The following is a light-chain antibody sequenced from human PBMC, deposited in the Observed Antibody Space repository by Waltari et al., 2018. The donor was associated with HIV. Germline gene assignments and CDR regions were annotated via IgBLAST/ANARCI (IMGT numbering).Light chain of an antibody. CDR1: SSDVGGYNY. Sequence: QSALTQPRSVSGSPGQSVTISCTGTSSDVGGYNYVSWYQQHPGKAPQVIIYDVSKWPSGVPDRFSGSKSGNTASLTISGLQAEDEADYYCCSYAGSYSFLFGGGTHLTVL. CDR3: CSYAGSYSFL. V-gene: IGLV2-11*01. CDR2: DVS. J-gene: IGLJ3*02.